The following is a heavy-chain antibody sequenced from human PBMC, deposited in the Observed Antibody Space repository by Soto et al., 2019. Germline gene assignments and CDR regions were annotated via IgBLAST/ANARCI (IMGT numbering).Heavy chain of an antibody. Sequence: QVQLHQRGAGLLNPSETLSLTCAVSGSSVSGQYWSWIRPPPGQGLEWVGEIMPTRSTTSNPSLKSLLSFPLDTSKNHFYLNLTSVSVADTAVYYCARGGISMAWNYYYYGMDVWSQGTTVTVSS. J-gene: IGHJ6*02. D-gene: IGHD2-8*01. CDR1: GSSVSGQY. V-gene: IGHV4-34*01. CDR3: ARGGISMAWNYYYYGMDV. CDR2: IMPTRST.